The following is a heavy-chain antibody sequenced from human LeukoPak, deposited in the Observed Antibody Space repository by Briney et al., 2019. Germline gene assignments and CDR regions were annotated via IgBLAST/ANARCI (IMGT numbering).Heavy chain of an antibody. J-gene: IGHJ5*02. CDR3: ARGSSYDPNWFDP. V-gene: IGHV1-2*02. CDR2: INPNSGGA. D-gene: IGHD6-6*01. Sequence: RASMKVSCKTSGFTFTGSFICCVRQAPRQGPEWIGWINPNSGGANYAQKFQGRVTMTRDTSISTAYMELSRLRSDDTAVYYCARGSSYDPNWFDPWGQGTLVTVSS. CDR1: GFTFTGSF.